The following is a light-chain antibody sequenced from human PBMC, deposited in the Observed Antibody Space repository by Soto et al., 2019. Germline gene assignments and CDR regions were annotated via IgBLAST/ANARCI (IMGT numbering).Light chain of an antibody. J-gene: IGKJ3*01. Sequence: DIVMTQSPLSLPVTPGEPASISCRSSQSLLHSNGYNYLDWYVQKPGQSPQLLIYLGSNRASGVPDRFRGSRSGKDFTLKISGVEAEDVGVYYCMHALQTFYFDPGIKVDIK. CDR2: LGS. V-gene: IGKV2-28*01. CDR3: MHALQTFY. CDR1: QSLLHSNGYNY.